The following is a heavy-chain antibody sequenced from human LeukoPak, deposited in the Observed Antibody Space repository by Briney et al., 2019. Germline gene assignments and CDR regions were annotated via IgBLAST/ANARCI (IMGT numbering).Heavy chain of an antibody. V-gene: IGHV1-2*02. Sequence: ASVKVSCKTSGYTFTDYYMHWVRQAPGQGLEWMGWINPNSGATNYVQEFQGRVTTTRDTSVTTAYMELSGLRSDDTAVYYCAREGRDFGPHKLAGFDCWGQGTLVTVSS. CDR3: AREGRDFGPHKLAGFDC. CDR2: INPNSGAT. J-gene: IGHJ4*02. CDR1: GYTFTDYY. D-gene: IGHD1-1*01.